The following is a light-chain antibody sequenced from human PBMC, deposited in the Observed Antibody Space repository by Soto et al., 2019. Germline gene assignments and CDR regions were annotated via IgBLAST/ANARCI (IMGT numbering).Light chain of an antibody. CDR3: CAYAGSSLYV. Sequence: QSVLTQPASVSGSPGQSITISCTGTSSDVGTYGLVSWYQQHPGKAPKILIYGGTKRPSGVSHRFSGSTSGYTASLTISGLQAEDEADFYCCAYAGSSLYVFGIGIKVNV. CDR1: SSDVGTYGL. CDR2: GGT. J-gene: IGLJ1*01. V-gene: IGLV2-23*01.